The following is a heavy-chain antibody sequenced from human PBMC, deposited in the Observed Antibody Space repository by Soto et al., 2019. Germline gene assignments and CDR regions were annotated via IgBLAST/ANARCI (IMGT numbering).Heavy chain of an antibody. CDR3: ASSDFWSGYHLTSFDP. D-gene: IGHD3-3*01. CDR2: IYHTGSS. Sequence: SETLSLTCTVSNDSISNPIYYWGWIRQPPGKGLEWIGSIYHTGSSYYNPSLQGRVTISMDKSKNQFSLKLSSVTAADTAVYYCASSDFWSGYHLTSFDPWGQGTLVTVSS. CDR1: NDSISNPIYY. V-gene: IGHV4-39*01. J-gene: IGHJ5*02.